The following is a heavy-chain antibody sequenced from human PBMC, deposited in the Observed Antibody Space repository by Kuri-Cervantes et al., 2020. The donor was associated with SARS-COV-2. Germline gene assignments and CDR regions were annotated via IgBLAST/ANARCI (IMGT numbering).Heavy chain of an antibody. CDR1: GFIFSSYE. CDR2: ISSSGSTI. D-gene: IGHD4-17*01. J-gene: IGHJ3*02. V-gene: IGHV3-48*03. Sequence: GGSLRLSCAASGFIFSSYEMNWVRQAPGKGLEWVSYISSSGSTIYYADSVKGRFTISRDNAKNSLYLQMNSLRAEDTAVYYCARDIPTTNDAFDIWGQGTMVTVSS. CDR3: ARDIPTTNDAFDI.